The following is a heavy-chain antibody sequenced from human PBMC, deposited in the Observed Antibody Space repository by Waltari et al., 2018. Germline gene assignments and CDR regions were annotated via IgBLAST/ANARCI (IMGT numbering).Heavy chain of an antibody. CDR2: VGTGGVT. D-gene: IGHD1-1*01. Sequence: EVQLVESGGTLVQPGGSLRLSCIASGFTFRSYGMHWVRQMSGKGLECVAGVGTGGVTHYAESVRGRFTISRDNVKNSLYLQMNSLRVEDTAEYYCVRGAYRGNDFWGQGTRVTVSS. CDR3: VRGAYRGNDF. V-gene: IGHV3-13*04. CDR1: GFTFRSYG. J-gene: IGHJ4*02.